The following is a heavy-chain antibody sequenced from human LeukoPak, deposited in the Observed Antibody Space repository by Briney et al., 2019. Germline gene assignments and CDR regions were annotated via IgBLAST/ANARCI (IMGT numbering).Heavy chain of an antibody. V-gene: IGHV1-18*01. D-gene: IGHD2-2*01. J-gene: IGHJ4*02. CDR3: ARDGTSTDDY. Sequence: GASVNVSCKASGYTFSTYGISWVRQAPGQRRAWMGWISGNNDNPNYGQKFQGRFTVTTDSSTSTAYMELRNLRFDDTAVNYCARDGTSTDDYWGQGTLVTVSS. CDR1: GYTFSTYG. CDR2: ISGNNDNP.